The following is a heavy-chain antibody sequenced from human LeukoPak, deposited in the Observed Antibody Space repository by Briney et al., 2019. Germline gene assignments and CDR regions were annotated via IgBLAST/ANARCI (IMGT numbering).Heavy chain of an antibody. V-gene: IGHV4-34*01. CDR3: AGDSSSWYGGFDY. Sequence: SETLSLTCAVYGGSFSGYYWSWIRQPPGKGLEWIGEINHSGSTNYNPSLKSRVTISVDTSKNQFSLKLSSVTAADTAVYYCAGDSSSWYGGFDYWGQGTLVTVSS. D-gene: IGHD6-13*01. J-gene: IGHJ4*02. CDR1: GGSFSGYY. CDR2: INHSGST.